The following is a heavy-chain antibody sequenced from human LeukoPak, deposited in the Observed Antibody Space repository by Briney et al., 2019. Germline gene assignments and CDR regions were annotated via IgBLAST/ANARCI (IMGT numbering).Heavy chain of an antibody. J-gene: IGHJ3*02. D-gene: IGHD3-22*01. CDR3: ARSLGHYYDSSGYRSDAFDI. Sequence: GGSLRLSCAASGFTFSSYDMHWVRQATGKGLEWVSAIGTAGDTYYPGSVKGRFTISRDNAKNSLYLQMNSLRAEDTAVYYCARSLGHYYDSSGYRSDAFDIWGQGTMVTVSS. CDR2: IGTAGDT. CDR1: GFTFSSYD. V-gene: IGHV3-13*01.